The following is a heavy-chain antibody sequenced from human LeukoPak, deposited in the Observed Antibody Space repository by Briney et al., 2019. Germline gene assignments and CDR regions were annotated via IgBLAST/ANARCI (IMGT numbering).Heavy chain of an antibody. D-gene: IGHD2-15*01. J-gene: IGHJ3*02. CDR3: ARVTDCSGGSCYGAFDI. CDR2: IYYSGST. CDR1: GGSISSYY. Sequence: SETLSLTRTVSGGSISSYYWSWIRQPPRKGLEWIGYIYYSGSTNYNPSLKSRVTISVDTSKNQFSLKLSSVTAADTAVYYCARVTDCSGGSCYGAFDIWGQGTMVTVSS. V-gene: IGHV4-59*01.